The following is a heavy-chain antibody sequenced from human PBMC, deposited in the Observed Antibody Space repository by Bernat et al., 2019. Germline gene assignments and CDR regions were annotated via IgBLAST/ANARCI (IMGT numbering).Heavy chain of an antibody. CDR1: GYTFTGYY. Sequence: QVQLVQSGAEVKKPGASVKVSCKASGYTFTGYYMHWVRQAPGQGLEWMGWINPDSGGTNYAQAFQGWVTMTRDTSIATAYMELYRLRSDDTAVYYCARGDIVATIPDFVGAFEIWGQGTMVTVSS. CDR2: INPDSGGT. V-gene: IGHV1-2*04. CDR3: ARGDIVATIPDFVGAFEI. J-gene: IGHJ3*02. D-gene: IGHD5-12*01.